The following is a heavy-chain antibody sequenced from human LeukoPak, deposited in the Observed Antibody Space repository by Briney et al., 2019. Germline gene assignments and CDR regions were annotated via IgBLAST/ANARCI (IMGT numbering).Heavy chain of an antibody. D-gene: IGHD1-1*01. Sequence: SSETLSLTCAVYGGSFSGYYWSWIRQPPGKGLEWIGEINHSGSTNYYPSLKSRVTISVDTSKNQFSLKLSSVAAADTAVYYCARGSGRMEGMDVWGQGTTVTVSS. CDR3: ARGSGRMEGMDV. J-gene: IGHJ6*02. V-gene: IGHV4-34*01. CDR1: GGSFSGYY. CDR2: INHSGST.